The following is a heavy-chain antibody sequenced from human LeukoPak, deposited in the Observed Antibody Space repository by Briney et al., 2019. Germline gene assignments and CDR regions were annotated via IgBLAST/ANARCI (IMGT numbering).Heavy chain of an antibody. Sequence: AGGSLRLSCAASGFTVSSNYMSWVRQAPGKGLEWGSVIYSGGNTYYADSVKGRFTISRDNSKNTLYLQMNSLRADDTAVYYCAKKLGSSPGDFFDSWGQGTLVTVSS. D-gene: IGHD6-6*01. CDR2: IYSGGNT. V-gene: IGHV3-53*01. J-gene: IGHJ4*02. CDR3: AKKLGSSPGDFFDS. CDR1: GFTVSSNY.